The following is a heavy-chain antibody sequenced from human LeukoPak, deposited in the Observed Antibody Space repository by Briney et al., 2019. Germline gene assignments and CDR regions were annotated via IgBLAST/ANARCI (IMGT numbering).Heavy chain of an antibody. Sequence: PSENLSLTCTVSGGSISSYYWSWIRQPPGKGLEWIGYIYYSGSTNYNPSLKSRVTISVDTSKNQFSLKLSSVTAADTAVYYCARDLGGGNFDYWGQGTLVTVSS. CDR3: ARDLGGGNFDY. V-gene: IGHV4-59*01. D-gene: IGHD2-15*01. CDR2: IYYSGST. CDR1: GGSISSYY. J-gene: IGHJ4*02.